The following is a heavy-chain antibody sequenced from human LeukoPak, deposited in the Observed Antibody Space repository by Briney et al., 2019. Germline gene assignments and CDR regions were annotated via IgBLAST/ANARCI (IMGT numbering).Heavy chain of an antibody. J-gene: IGHJ4*02. D-gene: IGHD3-22*01. CDR3: AREHYYDSSGLDY. V-gene: IGHV4-31*03. Sequence: SETLSLICTVSGGSISSGCYYWSWIRQPPGKGLGRVGYIYYSGSIYYNPSLESRVTISVDTSKNQFSLKLSSVTAADTAVYYCAREHYYDSSGLDYWGQGTLVTVSS. CDR1: GGSISSGCYY. CDR2: IYYSGSI.